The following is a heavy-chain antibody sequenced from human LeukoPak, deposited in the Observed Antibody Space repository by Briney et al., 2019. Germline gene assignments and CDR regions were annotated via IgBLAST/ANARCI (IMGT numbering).Heavy chain of an antibody. D-gene: IGHD4-17*01. CDR2: ISYRGST. Sequence: SETLSLTCTVSGDSFSSHYWSWVRQPPGKGREWVGYISYRGSTNYKPSLKSRLTISIDTSKNQFSLKLSSVTAADTAVYYCARDLVTVTKGFDIWGQGTMVSVSS. CDR3: ARDLVTVTKGFDI. CDR1: GDSFSSHY. J-gene: IGHJ3*02. V-gene: IGHV4-59*11.